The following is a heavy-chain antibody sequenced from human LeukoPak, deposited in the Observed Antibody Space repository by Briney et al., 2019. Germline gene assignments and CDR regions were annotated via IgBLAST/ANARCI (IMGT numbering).Heavy chain of an antibody. CDR2: ISSNGGST. J-gene: IGHJ4*02. CDR3: VARSSGWFFIAY. Sequence: GGSLRLSCSASGFTFSSYTIHWVRQAPGKGLEYVSAISSNGGSTYYADSVKGRFTISRDNSRNTLYLQMSSLRAEDTAVYYCVARSSGWFFIAYWGQGTLVTVSS. D-gene: IGHD6-19*01. V-gene: IGHV3-64D*09. CDR1: GFTFSSYT.